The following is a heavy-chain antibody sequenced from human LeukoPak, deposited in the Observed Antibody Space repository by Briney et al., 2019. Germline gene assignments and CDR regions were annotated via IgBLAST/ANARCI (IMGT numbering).Heavy chain of an antibody. CDR3: ARSSSWSSDY. V-gene: IGHV4-31*03. D-gene: IGHD6-13*01. CDR1: GGSISSGGYY. J-gene: IGHJ4*02. CDR2: IYYSGST. Sequence: SETLSLTCTVFGGSISSGGYYWSWIRQHPGKGLEWIGYIYYSGSTYYNPSLKSRVTISVDTSNNQFSLKLSSVTAADTAVYYCARSSSWSSDYWGQGTLVTVSS.